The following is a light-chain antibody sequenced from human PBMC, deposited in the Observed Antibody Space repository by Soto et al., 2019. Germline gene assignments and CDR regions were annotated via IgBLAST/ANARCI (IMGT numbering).Light chain of an antibody. J-gene: IGLJ1*01. Sequence: QSALTQPRSVSGSPGQSVTISCTGSSIDVGGSNYVSWYQQHPGKAPKLTIYDVSERPSGVPDRFSGSKSGNTASLTISGLQAEDEADYYCCSYAVTFYVFGTGTKVTVL. CDR2: DVS. CDR1: SIDVGGSNY. CDR3: CSYAVTFYV. V-gene: IGLV2-11*01.